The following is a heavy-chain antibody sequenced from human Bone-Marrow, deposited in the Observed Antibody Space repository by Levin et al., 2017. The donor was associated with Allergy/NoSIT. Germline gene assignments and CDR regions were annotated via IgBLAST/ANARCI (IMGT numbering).Heavy chain of an antibody. CDR2: IYPSDSDT. CDR1: GYSFTTNW. D-gene: IGHD5-12*01. V-gene: IGHV5-51*01. Sequence: SGESLKISCKASGYSFTTNWIGWVRQMPGKGLEWIGVIYPSDSDTRYSPSFQGQVTISADKSIITTYLQWSSLKASDTAMYYCARVSYSGYEFGSWGQGTLVTVSS. J-gene: IGHJ4*02. CDR3: ARVSYSGYEFGS.